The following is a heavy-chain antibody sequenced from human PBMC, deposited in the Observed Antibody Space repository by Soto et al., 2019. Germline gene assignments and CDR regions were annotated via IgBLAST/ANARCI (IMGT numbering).Heavy chain of an antibody. J-gene: IGHJ5*02. CDR2: IGSTSSPK. V-gene: IGHV3-48*01. CDR3: ARDAGNSGYAADL. Sequence: HPGGSLRLSCEASGFTFSRYAMDWVRQAPGKGLEWVSFIGSTSSPKYYADSVKGRFTISRDNAKNSLYLQMDSLRAEDTAVYYCARDAGNSGYAADLWGPGTLVTVSS. CDR1: GFTFSRYA. D-gene: IGHD5-12*01.